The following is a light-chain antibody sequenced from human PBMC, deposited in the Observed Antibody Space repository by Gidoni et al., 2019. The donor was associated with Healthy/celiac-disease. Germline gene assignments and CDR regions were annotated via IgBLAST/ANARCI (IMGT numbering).Light chain of an antibody. CDR2: LGS. Sequence: DIVMNQSPLSLPVTPGEPASISCRSSQCLLHSNGNNYLDWYLQKPGQSPQLLIYLGSNRASGVPDRFSGSGSGTDFTLKISRVEAEDVGVYYCMQALQTPYTFGQGTKVEIK. J-gene: IGKJ2*01. CDR3: MQALQTPYT. CDR1: QCLLHSNGNNY. V-gene: IGKV2-28*01.